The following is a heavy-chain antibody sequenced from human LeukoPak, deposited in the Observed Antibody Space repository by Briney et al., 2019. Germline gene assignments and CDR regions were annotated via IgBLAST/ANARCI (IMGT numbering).Heavy chain of an antibody. D-gene: IGHD6-19*01. CDR2: INHSGST. J-gene: IGHJ4*02. CDR3: ARGLPGFIAVAGTGCGEACYFDY. V-gene: IGHV4-34*01. Sequence: PSETLSLTCAVYGGSFSGYYWSWIRQPPGKGLEWIGEINHSGSTNYNPSLKSRVTISVDTSKNQFSLKLSSVTAADTAVYYCARGLPGFIAVAGTGCGEACYFDYWGQGTLVTVSS. CDR1: GGSFSGYY.